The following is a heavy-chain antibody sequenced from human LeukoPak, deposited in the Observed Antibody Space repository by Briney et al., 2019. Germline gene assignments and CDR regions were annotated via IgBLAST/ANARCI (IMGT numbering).Heavy chain of an antibody. V-gene: IGHV1-18*01. D-gene: IGHD3-3*01. J-gene: IGHJ6*03. CDR2: ISAHNGNT. CDR1: GYTFTSYG. CDR3: ARSITIFGVVYYYYYYMDV. Sequence: ASVKVSCKASGYTFTSYGISWVRQAPGQGLEWMGWISAHNGNTNYAQKLQGRVTMTTDTSTSTAYMELRSLRSDDTAVYYCARSITIFGVVYYYYYYMDVWGKGTTVTVSS.